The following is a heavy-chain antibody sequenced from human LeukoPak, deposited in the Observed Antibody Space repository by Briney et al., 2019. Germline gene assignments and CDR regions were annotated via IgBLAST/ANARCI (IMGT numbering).Heavy chain of an antibody. V-gene: IGHV5-51*01. CDR3: ARLPIPSTRRALWFDP. J-gene: IGHJ5*02. Sequence: GESLKISCKGSGYSFTSYWIGWVRQMPGKGLEWMGIIYPGDSDTRYSPSFQGQVTISADKSISTAYLQWSSLKASDTAMYYCARLPIPSTRRALWFDPWGQGTPVNGSS. CDR2: IYPGDSDT. CDR1: GYSFTSYW. D-gene: IGHD2-2*01.